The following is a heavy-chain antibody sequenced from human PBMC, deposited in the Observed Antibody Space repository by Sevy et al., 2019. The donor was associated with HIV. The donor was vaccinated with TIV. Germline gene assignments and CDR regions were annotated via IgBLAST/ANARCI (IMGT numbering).Heavy chain of an antibody. CDR2: IRGGDDST. D-gene: IGHD3-22*01. Sequence: GGSLRLSCAASGFIFSDYAMSWVRQAPGKGLEWVSSIRGGDDSTYYADSGKGRFTVSRDNSKNTLYLQMNTLRAEDTALYYCAKFGDYYDSGGYYWYFDFWGRGTLVTVSS. J-gene: IGHJ2*01. CDR1: GFIFSDYA. CDR3: AKFGDYYDSGGYYWYFDF. V-gene: IGHV3-23*01.